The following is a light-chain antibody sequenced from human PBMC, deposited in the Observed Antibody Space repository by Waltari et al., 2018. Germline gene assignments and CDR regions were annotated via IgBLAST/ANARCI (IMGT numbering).Light chain of an antibody. CDR1: GTDVGRYNY. Sequence: QSALTQPASVSGSPGQSITISCTGSGTDVGRYNYVSWYQHYPDKAPRLMIYDVTNRPSVVSDRFSVSKSGNTASLTISGLQPEDEADYYCASYIAASTLVFGGGTRLTVV. CDR2: DVT. V-gene: IGLV2-14*03. J-gene: IGLJ3*02. CDR3: ASYIAASTLV.